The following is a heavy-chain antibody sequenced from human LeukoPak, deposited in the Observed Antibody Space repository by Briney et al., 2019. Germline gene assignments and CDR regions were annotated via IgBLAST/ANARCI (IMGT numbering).Heavy chain of an antibody. Sequence: ASVKVSCKASGYTFTGHYMHWVRQAPGQGLEWMGWINPKNAATNYAQKFQGRVTMTRDTSISTAYMELSRLRSDDTAVYYCARDGDQDYGDITKYYYYMDVWGKGTTVTVSS. V-gene: IGHV1-2*02. CDR3: ARDGDQDYGDITKYYYYMDV. CDR1: GYTFTGHY. J-gene: IGHJ6*03. D-gene: IGHD4-17*01. CDR2: INPKNAAT.